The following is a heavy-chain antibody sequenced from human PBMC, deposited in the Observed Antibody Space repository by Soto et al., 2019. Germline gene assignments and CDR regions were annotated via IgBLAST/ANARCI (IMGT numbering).Heavy chain of an antibody. V-gene: IGHV4-59*08. CDR1: GGSISSYY. CDR3: ARRYGGNLDY. J-gene: IGHJ4*02. D-gene: IGHD1-26*01. CDR2: IYYSGST. Sequence: SETLSLTCTVSGGSISSYYWSWIRQPPGKGLEWIGYIYYSGSTNYNPSLKSRVTISVDTSKNQFSLKLSSVTAADTTVYYCARRYGGNLDYWGQGTLVTVSS.